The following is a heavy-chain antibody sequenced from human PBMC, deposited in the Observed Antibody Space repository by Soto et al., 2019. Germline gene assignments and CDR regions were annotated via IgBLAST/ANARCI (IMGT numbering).Heavy chain of an antibody. CDR1: GFTFSSYV. V-gene: IGHV3-23*01. CDR3: ARPTTVIYFDY. CDR2: ISGSGGST. D-gene: IGHD4-17*01. Sequence: EVQLLESGGGLVQPGGSLRLSCAASGFTFSSYVMSWVRQAPGKGLEWVSAISGSGGSTYYADSVKGRFTISRDNSKNTLYLQMNSLRAEGTAVYYCARPTTVIYFDYWGQGTLVTVSS. J-gene: IGHJ4*02.